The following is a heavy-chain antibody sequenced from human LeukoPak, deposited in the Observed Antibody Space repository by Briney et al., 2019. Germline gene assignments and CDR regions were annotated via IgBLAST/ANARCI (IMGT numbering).Heavy chain of an antibody. Sequence: ASVKVSCKASGYTFIAYYMHWVRQAPGQGLEWMGWINPNSGGTNYAQKFQGRVTMTRDTSISTAYMDLSRLRSDDTAVYYCAREEGYSSSPGWFDPWGQGTLVTVSS. D-gene: IGHD6-6*01. CDR2: INPNSGGT. CDR1: GYTFIAYY. J-gene: IGHJ5*02. V-gene: IGHV1-2*02. CDR3: AREEGYSSSPGWFDP.